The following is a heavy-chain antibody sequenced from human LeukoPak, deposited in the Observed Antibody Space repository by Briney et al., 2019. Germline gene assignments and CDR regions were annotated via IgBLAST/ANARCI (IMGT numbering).Heavy chain of an antibody. CDR2: IKKDGSDK. J-gene: IGHJ4*02. CDR3: EKDVGYSYGFDY. CDR1: GFTFSSYW. V-gene: IGHV3-7*03. D-gene: IGHD5-18*01. Sequence: PGGSLRLSCAASGFTFSSYWMNCVRQAPGKGLEWGANIKKDGSDKNYLGSVKGRFTISRDNAKNSLYLQMNSLRAEDTALYYCEKDVGYSYGFDYWGQGTLVTVSS.